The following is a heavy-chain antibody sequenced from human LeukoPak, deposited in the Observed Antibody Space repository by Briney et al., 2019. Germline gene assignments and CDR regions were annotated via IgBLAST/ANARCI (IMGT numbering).Heavy chain of an antibody. V-gene: IGHV3-30*01. Sequence: GRSLRLSCAASGFTFRCYAMHWVRQAPGKGLEWVAALSFDETYKFYADSVKGRFIISRDNSNNTLSLEMNSLRTEDTAVYFCARGKGGPFKYWGQGTLVTVSS. CDR3: ARGKGGPFKY. J-gene: IGHJ4*02. CDR2: LSFDETYK. D-gene: IGHD2-15*01. CDR1: GFTFRCYA.